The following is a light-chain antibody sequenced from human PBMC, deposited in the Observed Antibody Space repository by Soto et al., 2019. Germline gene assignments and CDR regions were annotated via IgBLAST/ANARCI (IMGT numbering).Light chain of an antibody. CDR2: GAS. CDR3: QQYNNWPPVT. Sequence: EIVMTQSPATLSVSPVEIATLSCMASQSVSSNLAWYQQKPGQAPRLLIYGASTRATGIPARFSGSGSGTEFTLTIRSLQSEDFAVYYCQQYNNWPPVTCGQGTKGDIK. CDR1: QSVSSN. V-gene: IGKV3-15*01. J-gene: IGKJ1*01.